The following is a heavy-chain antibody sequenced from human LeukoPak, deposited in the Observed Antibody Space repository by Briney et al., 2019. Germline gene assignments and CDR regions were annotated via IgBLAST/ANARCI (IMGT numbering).Heavy chain of an antibody. CDR2: ISGSGCST. Sequence: GGSLSVSCAASGFSFSSYAMSWVRQAPGKRLEWVSGISGSGCSTYYADSVKGRFTISRDNSRNTLYLQMNSPRAEDTAVYYCAILPGYSSGWYEVNYWGQGTLVTVSS. J-gene: IGHJ4*02. CDR1: GFSFSSYA. V-gene: IGHV3-23*01. D-gene: IGHD6-13*01. CDR3: AILPGYSSGWYEVNY.